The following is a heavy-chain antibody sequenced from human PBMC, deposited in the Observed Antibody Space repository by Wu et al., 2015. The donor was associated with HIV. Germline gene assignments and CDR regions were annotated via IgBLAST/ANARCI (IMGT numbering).Heavy chain of an antibody. D-gene: IGHD4-23*01. J-gene: IGHJ3*02. CDR1: GGNFQSYA. Sequence: QVQLVQSGTEVKRPGSSVTISCKLSGGNFQSYACTWVRQAPGQGLEWMGGIIPIFGSPKYAQKFQGRVTITTDESTRTVYMELSSLTSDDTAVYFCARGLRWGNAFDIWGQGTMVTVSS. CDR3: ARGLRWGNAFDI. V-gene: IGHV1-69*05. CDR2: IIPIFGSP.